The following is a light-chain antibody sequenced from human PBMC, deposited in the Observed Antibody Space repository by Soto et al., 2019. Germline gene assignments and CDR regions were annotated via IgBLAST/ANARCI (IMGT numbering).Light chain of an antibody. CDR1: QSISSW. Sequence: DIQMPQSPSTLSASVGDRVTITCLASQSISSWLAWYQQKPGKAPKLLIYKASSLESGVPSRFSGSGSGTEFTLTISSLQSEDFAGYYCQKYNNRPLNCGGGNKGDIK. CDR3: QKYNNRPLN. V-gene: IGKV1-5*03. CDR2: KAS. J-gene: IGKJ4*01.